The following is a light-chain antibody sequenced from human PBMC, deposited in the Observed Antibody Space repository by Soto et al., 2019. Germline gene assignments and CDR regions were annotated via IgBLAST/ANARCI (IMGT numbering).Light chain of an antibody. J-gene: IGKJ2*01. CDR1: QSVSSSY. CDR3: QQYGSSRVT. CDR2: GAS. Sequence: EIVLTQSPGTLSLSPGERATLSCRASQSVSSSYLGWYQQKSGQAPRLLIYGASSMATGIPDRFSGSGSGTDFTLTISRLEPEDFAVYYCQQYGSSRVTFGQGTKLEI. V-gene: IGKV3-20*01.